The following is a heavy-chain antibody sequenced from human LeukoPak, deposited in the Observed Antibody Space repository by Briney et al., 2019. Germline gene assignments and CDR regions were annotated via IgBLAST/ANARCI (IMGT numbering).Heavy chain of an antibody. CDR2: IYTSGST. CDR3: ASMYSGYDWGIDY. Sequence: SETLSLTCTVSGYSISSGYYWGWIRQPAGKGLEWIGRIYTSGSTNYNPSLKSRVTISVDTSKNQFSLKLSSVTAADTAVYYCASMYSGYDWGIDYWGQGTLVTVSS. CDR1: GYSISSGYY. D-gene: IGHD5-12*01. J-gene: IGHJ4*02. V-gene: IGHV4-61*02.